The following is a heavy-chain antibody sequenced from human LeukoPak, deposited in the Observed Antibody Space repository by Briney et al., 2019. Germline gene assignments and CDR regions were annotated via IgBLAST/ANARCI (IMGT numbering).Heavy chain of an antibody. J-gene: IGHJ4*02. CDR1: GFTVSSNY. CDR2: IYSGGST. V-gene: IGHV3-53*01. CDR3: ARDAWELRTIDY. D-gene: IGHD1-26*01. Sequence: GGSLRLSCAASGFTVSSNYMSWVRQAPGKGLEWVSVIYSGGSTYYADSVKGRFTISRDNAKNSLYLQMNSLRAEDTAVYYCARDAWELRTIDYWGQGTLVTVSS.